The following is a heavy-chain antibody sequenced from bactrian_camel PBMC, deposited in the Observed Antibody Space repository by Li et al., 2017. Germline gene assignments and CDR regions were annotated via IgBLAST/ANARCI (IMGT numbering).Heavy chain of an antibody. V-gene: IGHV3S1*01. D-gene: IGHD3*01. Sequence: HVQLVESGGGSVQSGGSLTLSCAASGFTVGSHVMGWFRQSPGQEREGVASIYTRSGETSYADSVKGRFTISQDRVKNTVYLQLNNLTSDDEGVYVCAVGHGYYCGTLREDPFLKWGQGTQVTVS. J-gene: IGHJ4*01. CDR1: GFTVGSHV. CDR2: IYTRSGET. CDR3: AVGHGYYCGTLREDPFLK.